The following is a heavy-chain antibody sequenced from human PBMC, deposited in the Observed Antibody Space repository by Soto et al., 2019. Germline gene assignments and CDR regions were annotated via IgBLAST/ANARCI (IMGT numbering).Heavy chain of an antibody. CDR2: ISGSGGST. Sequence: EVQLLESGGGLVQPGGSLRLSCAASGFTFSSYAMSWVRQAPGKGLEWVSAISGSGGSTYYADSVKGRFTISRDNSKNTLYLQMNSLRAEDTAVYYCATDFWSGYYKSYGDYWGQGTLVTVSS. CDR3: ATDFWSGYYKSYGDY. J-gene: IGHJ4*02. CDR1: GFTFSSYA. V-gene: IGHV3-23*01. D-gene: IGHD3-3*01.